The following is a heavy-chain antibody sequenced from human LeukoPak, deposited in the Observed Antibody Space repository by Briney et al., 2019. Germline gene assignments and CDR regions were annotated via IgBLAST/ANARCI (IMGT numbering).Heavy chain of an antibody. D-gene: IGHD3-3*01. V-gene: IGHV3-48*03. Sequence: GGSLRLSCAASGFTLSSYEMKWVRQAPGKGLEWVSYISSSGSTIYYADSVKGRFTISRDNAKNSLYLQMNSLRAEDTAVYYCARVPGSDFWSGHNYYYYMDVWGKGTTVTVSS. CDR3: ARVPGSDFWSGHNYYYYMDV. CDR2: ISSSGSTI. CDR1: GFTLSSYE. J-gene: IGHJ6*03.